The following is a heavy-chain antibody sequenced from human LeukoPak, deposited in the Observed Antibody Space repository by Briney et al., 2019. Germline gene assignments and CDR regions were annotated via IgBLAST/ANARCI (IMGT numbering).Heavy chain of an antibody. Sequence: PSETLSLTCTVSGGSISSYYWNWIRQPPGKGLEWIGYIYYSGSTNYNPSLKSRVTISVDTSKNQFSLKLSSVTAADTAVYYCARRGLAYFDYWGQGTLVTVSS. V-gene: IGHV4-59*08. CDR1: GGSISSYY. CDR3: ARRGLAYFDY. CDR2: IYYSGST. J-gene: IGHJ4*02. D-gene: IGHD2-15*01.